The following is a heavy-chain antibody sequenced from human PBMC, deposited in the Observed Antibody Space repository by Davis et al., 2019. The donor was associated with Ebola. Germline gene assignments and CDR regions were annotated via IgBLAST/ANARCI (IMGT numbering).Heavy chain of an antibody. V-gene: IGHV4-59*02. CDR2: IYYSGST. CDR1: GGSVGSYY. J-gene: IGHJ4*02. D-gene: IGHD6-19*01. Sequence: MPSETLSLTCSVSGGSVGSYYWSWIRQPPGKGLEWIGYIYYSGSTNYNPSLKSRVTISVDTSKNQFSLKLSSVTAADTAVYYCARQSGWYSPGAAFDYWGQGTLVTVSS. CDR3: ARQSGWYSPGAAFDY.